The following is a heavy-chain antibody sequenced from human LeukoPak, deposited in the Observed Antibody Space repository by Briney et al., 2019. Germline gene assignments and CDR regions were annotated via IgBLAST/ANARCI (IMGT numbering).Heavy chain of an antibody. CDR2: ISGSGGST. D-gene: IGHD6-13*01. V-gene: IGHV3-23*01. CDR3: AKSGTSLNYYYYYVDV. J-gene: IGHJ6*03. Sequence: GGSLRLSCAASGFTFSSYAMSWVRQAPGKGLEWVSAISGSGGSTYYAGSVKGRFTISRDNSKNTLYLQMSSLRAEDTAVYYCAKSGTSLNYYYYYVDVWGKGTTVTVSS. CDR1: GFTFSSYA.